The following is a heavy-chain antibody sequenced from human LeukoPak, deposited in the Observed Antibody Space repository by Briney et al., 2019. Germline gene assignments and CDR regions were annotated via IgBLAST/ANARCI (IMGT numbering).Heavy chain of an antibody. CDR2: ISWDGGST. Sequence: GGSLRLSCAASGFTFDDYAMHWVRQAPGKGLEWVSLISWDGGSTYYADSVKGRFTIPRDNSKNSLYLQMNSLRAEDTALYYCAKDIGYGSGPNYYMDVWGKGTTVTVSS. CDR3: AKDIGYGSGPNYYMDV. J-gene: IGHJ6*03. D-gene: IGHD3-10*01. V-gene: IGHV3-43D*03. CDR1: GFTFDDYA.